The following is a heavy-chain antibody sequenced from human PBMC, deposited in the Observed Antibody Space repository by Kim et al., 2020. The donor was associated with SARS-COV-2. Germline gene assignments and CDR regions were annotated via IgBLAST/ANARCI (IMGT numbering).Heavy chain of an antibody. Sequence: GGSLRLSCAASGFTFSSYAMSWVRQAPGKGLEWVSAISGSGGSTYYADSVKGRFTISRDNSKNTLYLQMNSLRAEDTAVYYCAKDPSRYYGSGSTHDYWGQGTLVTVSS. D-gene: IGHD3-10*01. V-gene: IGHV3-23*01. CDR2: ISGSGGST. J-gene: IGHJ4*02. CDR1: GFTFSSYA. CDR3: AKDPSRYYGSGSTHDY.